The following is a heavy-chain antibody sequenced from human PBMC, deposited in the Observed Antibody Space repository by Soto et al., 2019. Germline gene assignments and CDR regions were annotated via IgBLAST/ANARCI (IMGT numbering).Heavy chain of an antibody. V-gene: IGHV4-34*01. J-gene: IGHJ4*02. D-gene: IGHD6-13*01. CDR3: ARGDIQDSSSWYYFDY. Sequence: SETLSLTCAVYGGSFSGYYWSWIRQPPGKGLEWIGEINHSGSTNYNPSLKSRVTISVDTSKNQFSLKLSSVTAADTAVHYCARGDIQDSSSWYYFDYWGQGTLVTVSS. CDR2: INHSGST. CDR1: GGSFSGYY.